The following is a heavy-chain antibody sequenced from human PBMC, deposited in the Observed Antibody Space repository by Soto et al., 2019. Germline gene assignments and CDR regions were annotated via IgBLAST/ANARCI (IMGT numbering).Heavy chain of an antibody. D-gene: IGHD2-15*01. J-gene: IGHJ4*02. V-gene: IGHV3-30*18. CDR2: ISYDGSNK. CDR3: VKDRRKVVVAAPFDY. CDR1: GFTFSSYG. Sequence: QVQLVESGGGVVQPGRSLRLSCAASGFTFSSYGMHWVRQAPGKGLEWVAVISYDGSNKYYADSVKGRFTISRDNSKNTLYLQMNTLRAEATAVYYCVKDRRKVVVAAPFDYWGQGTLVTVSS.